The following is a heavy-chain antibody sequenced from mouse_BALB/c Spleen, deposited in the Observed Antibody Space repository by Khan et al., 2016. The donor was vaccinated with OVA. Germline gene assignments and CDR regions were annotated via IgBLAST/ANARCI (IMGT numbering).Heavy chain of an antibody. CDR1: GYSITSGYS. CDR2: IHYSGST. J-gene: IGHJ3*01. CDR3: ASRTDPFAY. V-gene: IGHV3-1*02. Sequence: EVQLVESGPDLVKPSQSLSLTCTVTGYSITSGYSWHWLRQLPGNQLEWRVYIHYSGSTNYNPSLKSRISITRDTSKNQFFLQLNSVTTEDTATYLCASRTDPFAYWGQGTLVTVSA.